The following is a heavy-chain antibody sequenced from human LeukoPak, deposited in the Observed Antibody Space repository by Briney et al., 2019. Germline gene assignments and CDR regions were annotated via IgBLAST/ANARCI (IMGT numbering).Heavy chain of an antibody. V-gene: IGHV6-1*01. CDR2: TYYESKWYN. Sequence: PSQALSLTCAISGDSVSSNSVAWNWIRQSPSRGLEWLGRTYYESKWYNDYAVSVERRITINPDTSKNQFSLQLNSMTPEDTAVYYCARWGHSSHVFDVWGQGTVVTVSS. J-gene: IGHJ3*01. CDR1: GDSVSSNSVA. CDR3: ARWGHSSHVFDV. D-gene: IGHD3-16*01.